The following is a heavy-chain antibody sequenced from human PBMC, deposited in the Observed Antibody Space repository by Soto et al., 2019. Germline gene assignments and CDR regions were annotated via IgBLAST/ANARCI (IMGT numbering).Heavy chain of an antibody. CDR1: GGSISSGDYY. CDR3: AREGGIVGATTVDY. J-gene: IGHJ4*02. Sequence: QVQLQESGPGLVKPSQTLSLTCTVSGGSISSGDYYWSWIRQPPGKGLGWIGYIYYSGSTYYNPSLNSRVTIAVDTSKNQFSLKLSSVTAADTAVYYCAREGGIVGATTVDYWGQGTLVTVSS. CDR2: IYYSGST. V-gene: IGHV4-30-4*01. D-gene: IGHD1-26*01.